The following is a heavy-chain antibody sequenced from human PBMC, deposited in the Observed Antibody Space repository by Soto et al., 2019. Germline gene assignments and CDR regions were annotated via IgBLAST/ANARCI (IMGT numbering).Heavy chain of an antibody. CDR3: TTERDILTDDYGMDV. D-gene: IGHD3-9*01. CDR1: GFTFSNAW. J-gene: IGHJ6*02. V-gene: IGHV3-15*07. Sequence: GGSLRLSCAASGFTFSNAWMNWVRQAPGKGLEWVGRIKSKTDGGTTDYAAPVKGRFTISRDDSKNTLYLQMNSLKTEDTAVYYCTTERDILTDDYGMDVWGQGTTVTVSS. CDR2: IKSKTDGGTT.